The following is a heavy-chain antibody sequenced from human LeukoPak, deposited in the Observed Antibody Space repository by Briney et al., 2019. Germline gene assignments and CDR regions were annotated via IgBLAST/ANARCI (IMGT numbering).Heavy chain of an antibody. V-gene: IGHV3-73*01. CDR1: GFTFSGSA. J-gene: IGHJ4*02. D-gene: IGHD3-22*01. Sequence: GGSLRLSCAASGFTFSGSAMHWVRQASGKGLEWVGRIRSKANSYATAYAASVKGRFTISRDDSKNTAYLQMNSLKTEDTAVYYCTSWGPYDSSGYRYFDYWGQGTLVTVSA. CDR2: IRSKANSYAT. CDR3: TSWGPYDSSGYRYFDY.